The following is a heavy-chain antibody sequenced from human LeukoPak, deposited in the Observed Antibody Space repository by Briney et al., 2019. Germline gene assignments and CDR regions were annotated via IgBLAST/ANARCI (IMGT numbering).Heavy chain of an antibody. J-gene: IGHJ4*02. CDR3: AKYDYGGNPNEYYFDY. D-gene: IGHD4-23*01. Sequence: GGSLRLSCVASGFTFSSYSMNWVRQAPGKGLEWVSTIGDNGDSTYYADSVKGRFTISRDNSKNTLYLQMNSLRAEDTAVYYCAKYDYGGNPNEYYFDYWGQGTLVTVSS. CDR1: GFTFSSYS. V-gene: IGHV3-23*01. CDR2: IGDNGDST.